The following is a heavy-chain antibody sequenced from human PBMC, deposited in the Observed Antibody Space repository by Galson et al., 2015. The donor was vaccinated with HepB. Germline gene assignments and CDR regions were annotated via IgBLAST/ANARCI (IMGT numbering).Heavy chain of an antibody. CDR3: ARVGDGYNGNAFDI. CDR2: ISSSSSYI. J-gene: IGHJ3*02. Sequence: SLRLSCAASGFTFSSYSMNWVRQAPGKGLEWVSSISSSSSYIYYADSVKGRFTISRDNAKNSLYLQMNSLRAEDTAVYYCARVGDGYNGNAFDIWGQGTMVTVSS. V-gene: IGHV3-21*01. D-gene: IGHD5-24*01. CDR1: GFTFSSYS.